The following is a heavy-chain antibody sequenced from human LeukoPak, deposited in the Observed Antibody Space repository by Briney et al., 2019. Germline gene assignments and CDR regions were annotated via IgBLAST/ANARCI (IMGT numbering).Heavy chain of an antibody. CDR1: GLSFSSYA. D-gene: IGHD6-6*01. Sequence: GGSLRLSCAASGLSFSSYAMGWVRQTPGKGLEWVSGVSHSGGGTYYADSVKGRFTISRDNSKNTLYLQMNSLRAEDTAVYYCARDRRVNYYYGMDVWGQGSTVTVSS. CDR2: VSHSGGGT. V-gene: IGHV3-23*01. CDR3: ARDRRVNYYYGMDV. J-gene: IGHJ6*02.